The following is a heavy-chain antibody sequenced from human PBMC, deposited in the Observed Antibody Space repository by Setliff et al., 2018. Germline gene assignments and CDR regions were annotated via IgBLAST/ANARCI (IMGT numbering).Heavy chain of an antibody. CDR1: GGSISSSNW. D-gene: IGHD2-2*01. J-gene: IGHJ4*02. CDR3: RLLLGYCSSTSCLYYFDY. Sequence: SETLSLTCAVSGGSISSSNWWSWVRQPPGKGLEWIGEIYHSGSTNYNPSLKSRVTISVDKSKNQFSLKLSSVTAADTAVYYWRLLLGYCSSTSCLYYFDYWGQGTLVTAPQ. V-gene: IGHV4-4*02. CDR2: IYHSGST.